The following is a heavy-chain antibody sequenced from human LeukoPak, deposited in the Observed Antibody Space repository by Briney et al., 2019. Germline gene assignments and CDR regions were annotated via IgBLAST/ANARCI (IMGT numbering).Heavy chain of an antibody. CDR2: IYYSGST. V-gene: IGHV4-39*01. J-gene: IGHJ3*02. Sequence: PSETLSLTCTVSGGSISRSSYYWGWIRQPPWKGLEWIGSIYYSGSTYYNPSLKSRVTISVDTSKNQFSLKLSSVTAADTAVYYCARVSGITMIVVVPEDGFDIWGQGTMVTVSS. CDR1: GGSISRSSYY. D-gene: IGHD3-22*01. CDR3: ARVSGITMIVVVPEDGFDI.